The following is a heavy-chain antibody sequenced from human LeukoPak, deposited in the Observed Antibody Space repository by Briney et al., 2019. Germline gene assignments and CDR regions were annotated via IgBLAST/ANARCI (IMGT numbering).Heavy chain of an antibody. J-gene: IGHJ4*02. CDR3: ARGFRGTADY. D-gene: IGHD1-1*01. Sequence: SETLSLTCTVSGGSFSSGGYYWIWIRQHPGKGLEWIGYIYQSGGTYYNPSPKSRVTISVDTSKNQFSLKLSSVTAADTAVYYCARGFRGTADYWGQGTLVTVSS. V-gene: IGHV4-31*03. CDR2: IYQSGGT. CDR1: GGSFSSGGYY.